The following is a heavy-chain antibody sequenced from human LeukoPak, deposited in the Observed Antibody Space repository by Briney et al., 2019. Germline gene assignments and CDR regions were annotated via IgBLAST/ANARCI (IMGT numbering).Heavy chain of an antibody. V-gene: IGHV4-38-2*02. Sequence: PSQTLSLTCTVSGGSISSGYYWGWIRQPPGKGLEWIGSIYHSGSTYYNPSLKSRVTISVDTSKNQFSLKLSSVTAADTAVYYCAREGPLREDAFDIWGQGTMVTVSS. J-gene: IGHJ3*02. CDR1: GGSISSGYY. D-gene: IGHD3-10*01. CDR3: AREGPLREDAFDI. CDR2: IYHSGST.